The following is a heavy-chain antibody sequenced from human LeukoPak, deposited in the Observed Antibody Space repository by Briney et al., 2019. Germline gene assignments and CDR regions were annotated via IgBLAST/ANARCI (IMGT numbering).Heavy chain of an antibody. CDR2: IRYDGSNK. Sequence: PGGSLRLSCAASGFTFSSYGMHWVRQAPGKGLEWVAVIRYDGSNKYYADSVKGRFTISRDNSKNTLYLQMNSLRAEDTAVYYCARSVSYYNVDYWGQGTLVTVSS. J-gene: IGHJ4*02. V-gene: IGHV3-33*01. CDR1: GFTFSSYG. D-gene: IGHD3-10*01. CDR3: ARSVSYYNVDY.